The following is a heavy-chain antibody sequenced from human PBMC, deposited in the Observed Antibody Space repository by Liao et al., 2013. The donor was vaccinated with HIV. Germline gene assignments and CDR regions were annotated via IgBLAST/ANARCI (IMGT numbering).Heavy chain of an antibody. J-gene: IGHJ3*02. CDR3: ARDLTIFGVVSYAFDI. D-gene: IGHD3-3*01. V-gene: IGHV4-59*10. Sequence: QVQLQQWGAGLLKPSETLSLTCAVYGGSFSGYYWSWIRQPAGKELEWIGHIYTSGSANYNPSLKSRVTMSVDTSKDQFSLKLSSVTAADTAVYYCARDLTIFGVVSYAFDIWGQGTMVTVSS. CDR2: IYTSGSA. CDR1: GGSFSGYY.